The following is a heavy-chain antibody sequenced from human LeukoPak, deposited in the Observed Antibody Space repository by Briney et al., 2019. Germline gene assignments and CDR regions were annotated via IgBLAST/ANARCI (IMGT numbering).Heavy chain of an antibody. J-gene: IGHJ4*02. D-gene: IGHD3-10*01. CDR3: ARGRRVGRIIFDY. CDR1: GGSVSSHY. V-gene: IGHV4-59*02. Sequence: SETLSLTCTVSGGSVSSHYWSWIRQPPGKGLEWIGYIYYSGSTNYNPSLKSRVTISVDTSKNQFSLKLSSVTAADTAVYYCARGRRVGRIIFDYWGQGTLVTVSS. CDR2: IYYSGST.